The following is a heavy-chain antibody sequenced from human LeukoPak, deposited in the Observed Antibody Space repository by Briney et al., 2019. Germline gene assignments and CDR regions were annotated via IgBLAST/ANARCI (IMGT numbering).Heavy chain of an antibody. V-gene: IGHV3-30-3*01. D-gene: IGHD3-3*01. CDR1: GFTFSSYS. CDR3: ARELTIFGTVIQRHDAFDI. CDR2: ISFDGSIQ. J-gene: IGHJ3*02. Sequence: PGRSLRLSCAASGFTFSSYSLHWVRQAPGKGLEWVAVISFDGSIQKYADSVRGRFTISRDNSKNTLYLQMNSLRGEDTAAYYCARELTIFGTVIQRHDAFDIWGQGTMVTVSS.